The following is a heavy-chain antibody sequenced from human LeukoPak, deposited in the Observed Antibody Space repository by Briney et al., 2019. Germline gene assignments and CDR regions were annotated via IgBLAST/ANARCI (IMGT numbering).Heavy chain of an antibody. J-gene: IGHJ4*02. CDR2: IYTSGST. Sequence: PSQTLSLTCTVSGGSISSGSYYWSWIRQPAGKGLEWIGRIYTSGSTNYNPSLKSRVTISVDTSKNQFSLKLSSVTAADTAVYYCAREPAPADYDYVWGSYRYTEGYYFDYWGQGTLVTVSS. D-gene: IGHD3-16*02. CDR3: AREPAPADYDYVWGSYRYTEGYYFDY. V-gene: IGHV4-61*02. CDR1: GGSISSGSYY.